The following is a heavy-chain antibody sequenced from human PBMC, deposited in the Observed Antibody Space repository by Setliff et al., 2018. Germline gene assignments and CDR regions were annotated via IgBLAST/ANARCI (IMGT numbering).Heavy chain of an antibody. CDR3: ARGQATSSRSSLVY. Sequence: PSETLSLTCSVSGASITSYYWSWIRQPPGKGLEWIGYMHYSGSANYNPSLKSRVTISVDTSKNQFSLNLSSVTAADTAVYYCARGQATSSRSSLVYWGQGILVTVSS. J-gene: IGHJ4*02. CDR2: MHYSGSA. CDR1: GASITSYY. V-gene: IGHV4-59*01. D-gene: IGHD6-6*01.